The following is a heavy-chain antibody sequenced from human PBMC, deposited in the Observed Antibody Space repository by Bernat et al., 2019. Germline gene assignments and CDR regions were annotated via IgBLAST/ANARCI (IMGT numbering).Heavy chain of an antibody. CDR2: FDPEDGET. Sequence: QVQLVQSGAEVKKPGASVKVSCKVSGYTLTELSMHWVRQAPGKGLEWMGGFDPEDGETIYARKFQGRLPMTEYTSTDTAYMELSSLRSEDTAVYYCATDRPRIAVAGPTIFDYWGQGTLVTVSS. CDR1: GYTLTELS. CDR3: ATDRPRIAVAGPTIFDY. V-gene: IGHV1-24*01. D-gene: IGHD6-19*01. J-gene: IGHJ4*02.